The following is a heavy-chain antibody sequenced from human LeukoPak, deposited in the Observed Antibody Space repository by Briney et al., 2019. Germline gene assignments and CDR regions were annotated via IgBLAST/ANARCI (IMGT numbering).Heavy chain of an antibody. CDR3: ARVMVAATHPDY. CDR1: GGTFSSYA. CDR2: IIPIFGTA. J-gene: IGHJ4*02. D-gene: IGHD2-15*01. V-gene: IGHV1-69*01. Sequence: ASVKVSCKASGGTFSSYAISWVRQAPGQGLVWMGGIIPIFGTANYAQKFQGRVTITADESTSTAYMELSSLRAEDTAVYSCARVMVAATHPDYWGQGTLVTVSS.